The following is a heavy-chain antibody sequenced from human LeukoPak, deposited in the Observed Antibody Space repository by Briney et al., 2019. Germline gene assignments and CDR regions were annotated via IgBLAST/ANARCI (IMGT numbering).Heavy chain of an antibody. CDR2: ISIYNGNT. CDR1: GYTFTTYG. J-gene: IGHJ3*02. D-gene: IGHD3-22*01. CDR3: ARDDYYDSSGYGAPGAFDI. V-gene: IGHV1-18*01. Sequence: ASVKVSCKASGYTFTTYGISWVRQAPGQGLEWMGWISIYNGNTNFAQKFQGRVSLTTDTSTSTAYMELRSLRSDDTAVYYCARDDYYDSSGYGAPGAFDIWGQGTMVTVSS.